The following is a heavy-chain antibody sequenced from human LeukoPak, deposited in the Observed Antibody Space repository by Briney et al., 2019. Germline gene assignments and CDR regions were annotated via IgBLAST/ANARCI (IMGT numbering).Heavy chain of an antibody. CDR3: ARDHYDSSGYYHFQH. CDR1: GFTASSYT. V-gene: IGHV3-30-3*01. J-gene: IGHJ1*01. CDR2: ISYDEVTK. Sequence: PGGSLRLSCAVSGFTASSYTMHWVRQAPGKGLEWVAVISYDEVTKFYADSVKGRFTISRDNSKNTLYLQMNSLRTEDTAVYYCARDHYDSSGYYHFQHWGQGTLVTVSS. D-gene: IGHD3-22*01.